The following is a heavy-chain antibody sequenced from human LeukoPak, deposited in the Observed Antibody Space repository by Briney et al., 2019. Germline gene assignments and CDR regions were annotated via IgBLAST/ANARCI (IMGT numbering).Heavy chain of an antibody. CDR2: TAYRSRWFT. Sequence: SQTLSLTCAISGDSVSSKTVVWNWIRQSPSRGLEWLGKTAYRSRWFTDYAVPVKGRITINPDTSKNQFSLELNSVTPEDTAVYYCARDPRYAAGIFFDYWGQGILVTVSS. CDR3: ARDPRYAAGIFFDY. CDR1: GDSVSSKTVV. D-gene: IGHD2-2*01. J-gene: IGHJ4*02. V-gene: IGHV6-1*01.